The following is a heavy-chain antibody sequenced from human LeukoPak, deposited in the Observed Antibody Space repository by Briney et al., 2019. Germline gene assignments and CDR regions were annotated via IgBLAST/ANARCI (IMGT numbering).Heavy chain of an antibody. V-gene: IGHV4-59*08. Sequence: PSETLSLSCTVSGGSISSNYWSWLRQPPGKGLEWIGNIHYGGSTNYNPSLKSRVTISVDTSKNQFFLKLRSVTAADTAVYYCARQWDGDYWGQGTLVTVSS. CDR1: GGSISSNY. J-gene: IGHJ4*02. CDR2: IHYGGST. CDR3: ARQWDGDY. D-gene: IGHD1-26*01.